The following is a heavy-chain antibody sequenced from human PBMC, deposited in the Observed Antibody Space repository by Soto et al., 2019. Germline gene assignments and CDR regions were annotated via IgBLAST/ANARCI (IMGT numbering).Heavy chain of an antibody. Sequence: EVQLVESGGGLVKPGGSLRLSCAASGFTFSSYSMNWVRQAPGKGLEWVSSISSSSSYIYYADSVKGRFTISRDNAKNSMYLQMNSLRAEDTAVYYCAREGMAVAGDYFDYWGQGTLVTVSS. J-gene: IGHJ4*02. CDR2: ISSSSSYI. CDR1: GFTFSSYS. V-gene: IGHV3-21*01. D-gene: IGHD6-19*01. CDR3: AREGMAVAGDYFDY.